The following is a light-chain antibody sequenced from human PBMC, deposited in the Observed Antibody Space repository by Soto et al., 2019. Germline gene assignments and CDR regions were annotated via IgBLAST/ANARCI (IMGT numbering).Light chain of an antibody. CDR1: QTISNN. V-gene: IGKV3-20*01. J-gene: IGKJ3*01. CDR2: GAS. Sequence: EIVMTQSPATLSVSPGERATLSCRASQTISNNLAWYQQKPGQAPRLLIYGASTRATGIPERFSGGGSGTDFTLTITRLEPEDFAVYYCQQYGSSLFTFGPGTKVDIK. CDR3: QQYGSSLFT.